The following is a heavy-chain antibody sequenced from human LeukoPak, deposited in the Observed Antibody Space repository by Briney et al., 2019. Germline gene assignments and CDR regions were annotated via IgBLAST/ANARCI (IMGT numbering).Heavy chain of an antibody. CDR1: GGTFSSYA. D-gene: IGHD3-22*01. V-gene: IGHV1-69*05. CDR3: ARASSYYYDSSGPDY. Sequence: SVKVSCKASGGTFSSYAISWVRQAPGQGLEWMGGIIPIFGTANYAQKFQGRATITTDESTSTAYMELSSLRSEDTAVYYCARASSYYYDSSGPDYWGQGTLVTVSS. J-gene: IGHJ4*02. CDR2: IIPIFGTA.